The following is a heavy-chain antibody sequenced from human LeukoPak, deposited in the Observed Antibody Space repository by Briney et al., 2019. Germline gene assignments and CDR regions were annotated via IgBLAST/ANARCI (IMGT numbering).Heavy chain of an antibody. V-gene: IGHV3-15*01. CDR2: IKGDGTT. J-gene: IGHJ4*02. Sequence: GGSLRLSCATSGFGFSGTWMSWVRQAAGQGLEWVGRIKGDGTTDYAAPVKGRLTISRDDSKNTMYLQMNSLEAEATAVVYCPAEGSSDGYIYFLCWGQGTLVTVSA. CDR1: GFGFSGTW. CDR3: PAEGSSDGYIYFLC. D-gene: IGHD5-24*01.